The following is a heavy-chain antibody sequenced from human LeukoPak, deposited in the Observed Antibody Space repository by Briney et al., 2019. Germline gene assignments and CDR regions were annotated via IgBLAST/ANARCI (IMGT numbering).Heavy chain of an antibody. J-gene: IGHJ4*02. CDR1: RFTFSSDA. D-gene: IGHD6-19*01. V-gene: IGHV3-23*01. Sequence: GGSLRLSGAASRFTFSSDAMGWVRQAPGKGLEWVSAVSGGGGSTTYAASVKGRFTTSRANSTTTPALQMNSLRAADTAVYYCATPEEQWLATSFDYWGRGTVVTVSS. CDR2: VSGGGGST. CDR3: ATPEEQWLATSFDY.